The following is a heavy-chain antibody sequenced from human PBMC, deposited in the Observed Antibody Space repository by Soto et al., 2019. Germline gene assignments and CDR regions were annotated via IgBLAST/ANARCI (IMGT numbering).Heavy chain of an antibody. CDR3: ARANYYYGSGSYFTYGMDV. CDR2: IIPIFGTA. CDR1: GFTFSSYA. J-gene: IGHJ6*02. V-gene: IGHV1-69*01. Sequence: GGSLRLSCAASGFTFSSYAISWVRQAPGQGLEWMGGIIPIFGTANYAQKFQGRVTITADESTSTAYMELSSLRSEDTAVYYCARANYYYGSGSYFTYGMDVRGQGTTVTVSS. D-gene: IGHD3-10*01.